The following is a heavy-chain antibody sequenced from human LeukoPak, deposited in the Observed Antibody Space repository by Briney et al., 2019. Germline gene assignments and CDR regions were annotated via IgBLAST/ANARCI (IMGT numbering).Heavy chain of an antibody. CDR3: ASGSGSYRTPYYYMDV. Sequence: GGSLRLSCAASGFTVSSNYMSWVRQAPGKGLEWVSIIYSGGSTYYADSVKGRFTISRDNSKNTLYLQKNSLRAEDTAGYYCASGSGSYRTPYYYMDVWGKGTTVTVSS. J-gene: IGHJ6*03. CDR1: GFTVSSNY. CDR2: IYSGGST. V-gene: IGHV3-53*01. D-gene: IGHD3-10*01.